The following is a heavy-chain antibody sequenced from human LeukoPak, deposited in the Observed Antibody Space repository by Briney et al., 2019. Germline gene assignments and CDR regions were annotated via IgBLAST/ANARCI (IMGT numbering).Heavy chain of an antibody. V-gene: IGHV4-59*12. J-gene: IGHJ2*01. Sequence: ASETLSLTCTVSGGSISSYYWSWIRQPPGKGLEWIGYIYYSGSTNYNPSLKSRVTISVDTSKNQFSLKLSSVTAADTAVYYCARGSGWDWYFDLWGRGTLVTVSS. CDR2: IYYSGST. D-gene: IGHD6-19*01. CDR3: ARGSGWDWYFDL. CDR1: GGSISSYY.